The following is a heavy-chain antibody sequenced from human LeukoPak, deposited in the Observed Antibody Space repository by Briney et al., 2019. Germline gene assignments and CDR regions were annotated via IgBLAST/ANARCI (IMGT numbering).Heavy chain of an antibody. CDR2: IYYSGST. CDR1: GGSISSYY. J-gene: IGHJ3*02. D-gene: IGHD6-13*01. V-gene: IGHV4-59*01. Sequence: SETLSLTCSVSGGSISSYYWSWIRQPPGKGLEWIGYIYYSGSTNYNPSLKSRVTISVDTSKNQFSLKLSSVTAADTAVYYCARVEGSSWYLDAFDIWGQGTMVTVSS. CDR3: ARVEGSSWYLDAFDI.